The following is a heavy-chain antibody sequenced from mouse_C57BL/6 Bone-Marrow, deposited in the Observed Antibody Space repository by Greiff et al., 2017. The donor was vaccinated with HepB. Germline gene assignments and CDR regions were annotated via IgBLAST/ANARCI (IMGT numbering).Heavy chain of an antibody. V-gene: IGHV1-15*01. Sequence: VQLQQSGAELVRPGASVTLSCKASGYTFTDYEMHWVKQTPVHGLEWIGAIDPETGGTAYNQKFKGKAILTADKSSSTAYMELRSLTSEDSAVYYCTIFSYYSNYDGYWGQGTTLTVSS. J-gene: IGHJ2*01. CDR1: GYTFTDYE. CDR3: TIFSYYSNYDGY. D-gene: IGHD2-5*01. CDR2: IDPETGGT.